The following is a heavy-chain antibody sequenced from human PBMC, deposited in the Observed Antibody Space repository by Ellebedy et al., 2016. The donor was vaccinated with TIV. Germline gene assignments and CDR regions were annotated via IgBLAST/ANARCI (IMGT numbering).Heavy chain of an antibody. CDR2: IVVGSGKT. CDR3: AAEVVSEGAY. J-gene: IGHJ4*02. Sequence: SVKVSCXASGFSFRGSAVQWVRQARGQRLEWMGWIVVGSGKTDYAQKFQDRVTFTRDTSSNTAYMDLSNLKSEDTAVYFCAAEVVSEGAYWGQGTLVTVSS. CDR1: GFSFRGSA. V-gene: IGHV1-58*01. D-gene: IGHD3-16*01.